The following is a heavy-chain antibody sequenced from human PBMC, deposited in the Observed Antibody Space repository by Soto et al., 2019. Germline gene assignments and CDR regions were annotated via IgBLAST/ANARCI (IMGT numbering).Heavy chain of an antibody. Sequence: QVQLVQSGAEVKKPGASVKVSCKASGYTFTSYDINWVRQATGQGLEWMGWMNPNSGNTGYAQKVQGRVTMTRNTSISTAYTALRSLRSEDTAVSYCARERSAAGTGWFDPWGQGTLVTVSS. CDR2: MNPNSGNT. CDR3: ARERSAAGTGWFDP. J-gene: IGHJ5*02. V-gene: IGHV1-8*01. D-gene: IGHD6-13*01. CDR1: GYTFTSYD.